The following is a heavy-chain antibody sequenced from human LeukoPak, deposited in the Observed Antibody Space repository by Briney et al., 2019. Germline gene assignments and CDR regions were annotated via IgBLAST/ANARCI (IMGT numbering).Heavy chain of an antibody. CDR2: IRGTGGGT. J-gene: IGHJ5*02. D-gene: IGHD3-10*01. CDR3: ARTMVRGVINWFDP. V-gene: IGHV3-23*01. CDR1: GFPFSTYA. Sequence: GGSLRLSCAASGFPFSTYAMNWVRQAPGKDLECVSSIRGTGGGTYYADSVKGRFTISRDNSKNTLYLQMNSLRAEDTAVYYCARTMVRGVINWFDPWGQGTLVTVSS.